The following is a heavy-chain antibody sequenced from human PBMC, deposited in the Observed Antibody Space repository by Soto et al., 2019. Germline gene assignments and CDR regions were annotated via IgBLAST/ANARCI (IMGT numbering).Heavy chain of an antibody. J-gene: IGHJ3*01. CDR2: ISPK. V-gene: IGHV3-33*01. Sequence: QVQLVESGGGLVQPGTXLRLSCAVSGFSFRTYGFHWXRQPPGKGLQWVAVISPKGHSDSVEGRFTISRDNSKDTSYLQMNNLRAEDTAVYYCARDDAFANENAFDLWGQGTMVTVSS. CDR3: ARDDAFANENAFDL. D-gene: IGHD1-1*01. CDR1: GFSFRTYG.